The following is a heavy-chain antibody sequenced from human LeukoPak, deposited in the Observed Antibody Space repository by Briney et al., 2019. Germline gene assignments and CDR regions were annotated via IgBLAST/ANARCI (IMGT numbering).Heavy chain of an antibody. CDR3: ARDSHIVGATKFDY. CDR2: IIPILGIA. CDR1: GGTFSSYA. V-gene: IGHV1-69*04. Sequence: ASVKVSCKASGGTFSSYAISWVRQAPGQGLEWMGRIIPILGIANYAQKFQGRVTITADKPTSTAYMELSSLRSEDTAVYYCARDSHIVGATKFDYWGQGTLVTVSS. D-gene: IGHD1-26*01. J-gene: IGHJ4*02.